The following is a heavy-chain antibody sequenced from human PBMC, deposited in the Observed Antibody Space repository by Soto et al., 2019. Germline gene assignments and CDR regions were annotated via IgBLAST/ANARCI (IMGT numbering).Heavy chain of an antibody. V-gene: IGHV1-69*04. Sequence: ASVKVSCKASGGTFSSYTISWVRQAPGQGLEWMGRIIPILGIANYAQKFQGRVTITADKSTSTAYMELSSLRSEDTAVYYCARDRGSYDSSPDVWGQGTTVTVSS. J-gene: IGHJ6*02. D-gene: IGHD3-22*01. CDR1: GGTFSSYT. CDR3: ARDRGSYDSSPDV. CDR2: IIPILGIA.